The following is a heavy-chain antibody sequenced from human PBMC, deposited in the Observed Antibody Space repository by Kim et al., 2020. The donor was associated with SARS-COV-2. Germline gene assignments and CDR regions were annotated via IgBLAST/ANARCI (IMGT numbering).Heavy chain of an antibody. CDR1: GFTFSSYG. J-gene: IGHJ4*02. V-gene: IGHV3-33*06. Sequence: GGSLRLSCAASGFTFSSYGMHWVRQAPGKGLEWVAVIWYDGSNKYYADPVKGRVTISRDNSKNTLYLQMTSLRAEDTAVYYCAKDAMVDSYFDDWGQGTLVTVSS. CDR3: AKDAMVDSYFDD. D-gene: IGHD5-18*01. CDR2: IWYDGSNK.